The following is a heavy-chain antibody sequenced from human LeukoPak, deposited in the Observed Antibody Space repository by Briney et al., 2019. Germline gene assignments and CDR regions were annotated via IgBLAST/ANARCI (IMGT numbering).Heavy chain of an antibody. Sequence: ASVKVSCKASGYTFSTYTMNWVRQAPGKGLEWVSSISSDSTYKYYADSVKGRFAISRDNARNSLYLQMNSLRAEDTAVYYCARGQDYYDSSGYYYALDYWGQGTLVTVSS. J-gene: IGHJ4*02. CDR1: GYTFSTYT. V-gene: IGHV3-21*01. D-gene: IGHD3-22*01. CDR2: ISSDSTYK. CDR3: ARGQDYYDSSGYYYALDY.